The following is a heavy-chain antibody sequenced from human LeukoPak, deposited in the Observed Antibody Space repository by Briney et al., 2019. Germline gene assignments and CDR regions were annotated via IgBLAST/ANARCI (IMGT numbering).Heavy chain of an antibody. J-gene: IGHJ3*02. CDR1: GFTFSRYG. D-gene: IGHD3-10*01. CDR3: AREPYYASGSYYPI. V-gene: IGHV3-33*01. CDR2: IWYDGTNE. Sequence: GGSLRLSRAASGFTFSRYGMHWVRQAPGKGLEWVAVIWYDGTNEDYADSVRGRFTISRDNSKNTLYLQMNSLRAEDTAVYYCAREPYYASGSYYPIWGQGTMVTASS.